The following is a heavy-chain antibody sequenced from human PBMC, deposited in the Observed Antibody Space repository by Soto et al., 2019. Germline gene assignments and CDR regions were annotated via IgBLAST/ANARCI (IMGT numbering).Heavy chain of an antibody. J-gene: IGHJ5*02. V-gene: IGHV1-69*02. CDR3: ARRDYDFWSGPYWFDP. Sequence: SVNVSCKTSGGTISIYTVSWVRQAARQGLEWMGRIIPILGIANYAQKFQGRVTITADKSTSTAYMELSSLRSEDTAVYYCARRDYDFWSGPYWFDPWGQGTLVTVSS. CDR1: GGTISIYT. CDR2: IIPILGIA. D-gene: IGHD3-3*01.